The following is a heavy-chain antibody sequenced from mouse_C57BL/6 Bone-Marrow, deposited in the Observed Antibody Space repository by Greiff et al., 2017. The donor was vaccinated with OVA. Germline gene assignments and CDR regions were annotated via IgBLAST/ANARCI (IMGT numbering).Heavy chain of an antibody. CDR3: ARGGLDYDDAMDY. V-gene: IGHV1-81*01. CDR2: IYPRSGNT. J-gene: IGHJ4*01. D-gene: IGHD2-4*01. CDR1: GYTFTSYG. Sequence: VKLQESGAELARPGASVKLSCKASGYTFTSYGISWVKQRTGQGLEWIGEIYPRSGNTYYNEKFKGKATLTADKSSSTAYMELRSLTSEDSAVYFCARGGLDYDDAMDYWGQGTSVTVSS.